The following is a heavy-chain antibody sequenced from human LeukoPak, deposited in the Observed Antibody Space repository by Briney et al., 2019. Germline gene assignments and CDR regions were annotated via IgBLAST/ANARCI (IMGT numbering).Heavy chain of an antibody. J-gene: IGHJ5*02. Sequence: SETLSLTCTVSGGSISSYYWSWIRQPPGKGLERIGYFYYSGSTNYNPSLKSRVTISVDTSKNQFSLKLSSVTAADTAVYYCARLLVPAAIGWFDPWGQGTLVTVSS. D-gene: IGHD2-2*01. CDR3: ARLLVPAAIGWFDP. V-gene: IGHV4-59*01. CDR2: FYYSGST. CDR1: GGSISSYY.